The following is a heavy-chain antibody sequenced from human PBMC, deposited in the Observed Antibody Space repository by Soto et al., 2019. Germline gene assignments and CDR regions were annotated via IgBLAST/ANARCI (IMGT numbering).Heavy chain of an antibody. V-gene: IGHV4-34*01. CDR3: ARGYCSGGSCYQGYYYYYVDV. D-gene: IGHD2-15*01. J-gene: IGHJ6*03. CDR1: GGSFSGYY. Sequence: SETLSLTCAVYGGSFSGYYWSWIRQPPGKGLEWIGEINHSGSTNYNPSLKSRVTISVDTSKNQFSLMLSSVTAAYTAVYYCARGYCSGGSCYQGYYYYYVDVWGKGTTVTVSS. CDR2: INHSGST.